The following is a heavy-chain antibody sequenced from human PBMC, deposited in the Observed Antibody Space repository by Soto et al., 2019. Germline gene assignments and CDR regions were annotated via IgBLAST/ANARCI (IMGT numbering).Heavy chain of an antibody. CDR1: GFTFSSYG. CDR3: AKALYSYCSGGSCYSGIDY. V-gene: IGHV3-30*18. D-gene: IGHD2-15*01. Sequence: QVQLVESGGGVVQPGRSLRLSCAASGFTFSSYGMHWVRQAPGKGLEWVAVISYDGSNKYYADSVKGRFTISRDNSKNRLYLQMNSLRAEDTAVYYCAKALYSYCSGGSCYSGIDYWGQGTLVTVSS. CDR2: ISYDGSNK. J-gene: IGHJ4*02.